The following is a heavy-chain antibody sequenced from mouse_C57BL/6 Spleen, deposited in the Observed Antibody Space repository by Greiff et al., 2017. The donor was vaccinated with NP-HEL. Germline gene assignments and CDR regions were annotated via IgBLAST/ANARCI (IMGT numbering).Heavy chain of an antibody. CDR2: FHPYNDDT. CDR3: ARSSHYDYDNAMDY. D-gene: IGHD2-4*01. CDR1: GYTFTTYP. Sequence: VKLMESGAELVKPGASVKMSCKASGYTFTTYPIEWMKQNHGKSLEWIGNFHPYNDDTKYNEKFKGKATLTVEKSSSTVYLELSRLTSDDSAVYYCARSSHYDYDNAMDYWGQGTSVTVSS. J-gene: IGHJ4*01. V-gene: IGHV1-47*01.